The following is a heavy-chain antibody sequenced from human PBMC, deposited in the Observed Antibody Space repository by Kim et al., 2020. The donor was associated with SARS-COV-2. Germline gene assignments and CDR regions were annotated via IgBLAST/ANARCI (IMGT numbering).Heavy chain of an antibody. CDR3: VRRAPFWFGELGAFEI. J-gene: IGHJ3*02. Sequence: SETLSLTCVVSGGFMSTSNWWTLVRQPPGKGLEWIGEIYHSGSTNYNPSLKSRVTILVDKSKNQFSLELNSVTAADTALYYCVRRAPFWFGELGAFEIWG. CDR1: GGFMSTSNW. D-gene: IGHD3-10*01. CDR2: IYHSGST. V-gene: IGHV4-4*02.